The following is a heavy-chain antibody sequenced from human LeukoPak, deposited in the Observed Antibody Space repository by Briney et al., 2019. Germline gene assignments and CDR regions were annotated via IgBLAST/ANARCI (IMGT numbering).Heavy chain of an antibody. CDR1: GGSISSYY. V-gene: IGHV4-59*01. D-gene: IGHD3-10*01. CDR2: IYYSGST. CDR3: ARGGGFGSPPAY. Sequence: PSETLSLTCTVSGGSISSYYWSWIRQPPGKGLEWIGYIYYSGSTNYNPSLKSRVTISVDTTNNQFSLKLNSVTAADTAVYYCARGGGFGSPPAYWGQGTLVTVSS. J-gene: IGHJ4*02.